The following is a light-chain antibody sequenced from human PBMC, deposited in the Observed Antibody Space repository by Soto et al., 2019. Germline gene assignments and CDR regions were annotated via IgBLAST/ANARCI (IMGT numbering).Light chain of an antibody. J-gene: IGKJ4*01. CDR2: AAS. V-gene: IGKV1-39*01. CDR1: QSISSY. Sequence: DIQMTQSPSSLSASVGDRVTITRRASQSISSYLNWYQQKPGKAPKLLIYAASSLQSRVPSRFSGSGSGTDFTLTISSLQPEDFATYYCQQSYSTPLTFGGGTKV. CDR3: QQSYSTPLT.